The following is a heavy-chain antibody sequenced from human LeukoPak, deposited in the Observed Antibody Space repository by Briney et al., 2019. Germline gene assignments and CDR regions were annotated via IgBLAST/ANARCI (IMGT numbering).Heavy chain of an antibody. V-gene: IGHV3-53*01. J-gene: IGHJ6*03. CDR3: ARPPAVFGVVIGHYYYMDV. Sequence: GGSLRLSCAASGFTVSSNYMSWVRQAPGKGLEWVSVIYSGGSTYYADSVKGRFTISRDNSKNTLYLQMNSLRAEDTAVYYCARPPAVFGVVIGHYYYMDVWGKGTTVTVSS. CDR1: GFTVSSNY. CDR2: IYSGGST. D-gene: IGHD3-3*01.